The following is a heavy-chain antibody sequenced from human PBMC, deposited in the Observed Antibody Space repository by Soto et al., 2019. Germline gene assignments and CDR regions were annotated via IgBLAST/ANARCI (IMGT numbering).Heavy chain of an antibody. CDR1: GFSLTSTAVG. D-gene: IGHD6-19*01. V-gene: IGHV2-5*02. CDR2: FYWDDDN. J-gene: IGHJ4*02. Sequence: QITLKESGPTLVKPTQTLTLTCSFSGFSLTSTAVGVNWIRQPPGKALEWLALFYWDDDNHFSPALKRRLSVTKDTSKNQVVLTMTNMDPVDTATYYCAHGSGWLSDYWGQGIRVTVSS. CDR3: AHGSGWLSDY.